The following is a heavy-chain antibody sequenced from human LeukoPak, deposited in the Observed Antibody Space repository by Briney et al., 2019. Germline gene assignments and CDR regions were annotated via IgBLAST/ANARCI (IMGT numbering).Heavy chain of an antibody. D-gene: IGHD1-1*01. CDR2: IYPGDSDT. Sequence: GESLKISCKASGYTFTNYWIGWVRQMPGKGLEWMGIIYPGDSDTRYSPSFRGQVIISADKSISTAYLQWSSLKASDTAMYYCASNWNATDAFDIWGQGTMVTVSS. CDR1: GYTFTNYW. CDR3: ASNWNATDAFDI. V-gene: IGHV5-51*01. J-gene: IGHJ3*02.